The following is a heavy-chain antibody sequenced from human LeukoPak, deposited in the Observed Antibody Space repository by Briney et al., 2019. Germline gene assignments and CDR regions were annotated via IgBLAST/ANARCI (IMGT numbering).Heavy chain of an antibody. Sequence: GGSLRLSCAASGFTFSSYSMNWVRQAPGKGLEWVSYISSSSSTIYYADSVKGRFTISRDNAKNSLYLQMNSLRAEDTAVYYCARDTGRDDFFVSYMDVWGKGTTVTVSS. D-gene: IGHD3-3*01. V-gene: IGHV3-48*01. CDR2: ISSSSSTI. J-gene: IGHJ6*03. CDR3: ARDTGRDDFFVSYMDV. CDR1: GFTFSSYS.